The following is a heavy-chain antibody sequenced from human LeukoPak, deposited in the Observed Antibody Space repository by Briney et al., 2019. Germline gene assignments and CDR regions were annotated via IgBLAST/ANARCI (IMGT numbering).Heavy chain of an antibody. CDR2: IYYSGST. J-gene: IGHJ4*02. Sequence: SETLSLTCTVSGGSISSSSYYWGWIRQPPGKGLEWIGSIYYSGSTYYNPSLKSRVTISVDTSKNQFSLKLSSVTAADTAVYYCARRTAMGDFDYWGQGTLVTVSS. CDR1: GGSISSSSYY. CDR3: ARRTAMGDFDY. V-gene: IGHV4-39*01. D-gene: IGHD5-18*01.